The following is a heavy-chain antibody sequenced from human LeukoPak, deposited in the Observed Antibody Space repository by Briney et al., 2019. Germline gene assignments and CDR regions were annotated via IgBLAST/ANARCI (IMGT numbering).Heavy chain of an antibody. CDR1: GGTFSSYA. D-gene: IGHD3-10*01. J-gene: IGHJ4*02. CDR3: ARGPHATYYPGGYYGSGSYYFDY. CDR2: IIPIFGTA. Sequence: ASVKVSCKASGGTFSSYAISWVRQAPGQGLEWMGGIIPIFGTANYAQKFQGRVTITTDESTSTAYMELSSLRSEDTAVYYCARGPHATYYPGGYYGSGSYYFDYWGQGTLVTVSS. V-gene: IGHV1-69*05.